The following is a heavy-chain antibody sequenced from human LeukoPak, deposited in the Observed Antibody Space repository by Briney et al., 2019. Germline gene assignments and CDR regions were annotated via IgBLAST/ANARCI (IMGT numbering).Heavy chain of an antibody. Sequence: GGSLRLSCAASGFTFSSYNMNWVRQAPGKGLEWVSHISSRSTIYYADSVKGRFTISRDNAKNSLYLQMNSLRAEDTAVYYCASXRGVIDYWGQGTLVTASS. CDR2: ISSRSTI. D-gene: IGHD3-10*01. V-gene: IGHV3-48*01. CDR1: GFTFSSYN. J-gene: IGHJ4*02. CDR3: ASXRGVIDY.